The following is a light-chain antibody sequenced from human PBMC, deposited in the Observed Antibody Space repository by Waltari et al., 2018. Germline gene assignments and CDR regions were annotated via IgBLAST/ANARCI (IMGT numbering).Light chain of an antibody. V-gene: IGLV2-23*02. Sequence: QSALTQPASVSGFPGQSITIPCTGTSTDVGGYNFVSLYRQHPGKTPHLLIFEVTKRPSGLSKRFSGSKAGNTASLTISGLQAEDEADYYCASYVYTNTWVFGGGTKLTVL. J-gene: IGLJ3*02. CDR2: EVT. CDR3: ASYVYTNTWV. CDR1: STDVGGYNF.